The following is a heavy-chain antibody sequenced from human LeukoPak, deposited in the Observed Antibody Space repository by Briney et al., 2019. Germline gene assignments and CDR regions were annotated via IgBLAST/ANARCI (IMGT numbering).Heavy chain of an antibody. J-gene: IGHJ4*02. V-gene: IGHV3-30*02. CDR3: AKDLTLLWFGELRN. Sequence: GGSLRLSCAASGFTFSSYSMHWVRQAPGKGLEWVAFIRYDGSNKYYADSVKGRFTISRDNSKNTLYLQMNSLRAEDTAVYYCAKDLTLLWFGELRNWGQGTLVTVSS. CDR1: GFTFSSYS. D-gene: IGHD3-10*01. CDR2: IRYDGSNK.